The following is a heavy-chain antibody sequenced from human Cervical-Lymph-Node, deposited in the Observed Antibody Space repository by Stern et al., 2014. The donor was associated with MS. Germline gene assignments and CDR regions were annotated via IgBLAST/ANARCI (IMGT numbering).Heavy chain of an antibody. J-gene: IGHJ2*01. CDR2: ISYDGANK. CDR3: ARQMTHGPCDL. CDR1: GFTFSAYA. Sequence: QVQLVESGGGVVQPGRSLRLSCAASGFTFSAYAMHWVRQAPGEGLEWVSVISYDGANKYYADSVTGRFTISRDNSKNTLYLRMNSLRPDDTAVYYCARQMTHGPCDLWGRGTLVTVSS. D-gene: IGHD2-21*02. V-gene: IGHV3-30-3*01.